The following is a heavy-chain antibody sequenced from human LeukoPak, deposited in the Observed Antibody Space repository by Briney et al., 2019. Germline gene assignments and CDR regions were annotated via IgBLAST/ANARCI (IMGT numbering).Heavy chain of an antibody. CDR3: AKSPGSGSISVYYFDY. CDR1: GFTFSSYA. CDR2: ISGSGGST. Sequence: QPGGSLRLSCAASGFTFSSYAMSWVRQAPGKGLEWVSAISGSGGSTYYADSVKGRFTISRDNSKNTLYLQMNSLRAKDTAVYYCAKSPGSGSISVYYFDYWGQGTLVTVSS. V-gene: IGHV3-23*01. J-gene: IGHJ4*02. D-gene: IGHD3-10*01.